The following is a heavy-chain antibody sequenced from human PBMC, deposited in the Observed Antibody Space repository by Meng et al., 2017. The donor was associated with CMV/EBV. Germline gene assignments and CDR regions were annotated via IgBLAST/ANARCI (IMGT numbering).Heavy chain of an antibody. Sequence: GESLKISCAASGFTFSNAWMLWVLQAPGKGLEWVGRIKSKTDGGTTDYAAPVKGRFTISRDDSKNTLYLQMNSLKTEDTAVYYCTNPSPRRRGYCSSTSCPRWYGMDVWGQGTTVTVSS. CDR3: TNPSPRRRGYCSSTSCPRWYGMDV. D-gene: IGHD2-2*03. J-gene: IGHJ6*02. CDR1: GFTFSNAW. CDR2: IKSKTDGGTT. V-gene: IGHV3-15*01.